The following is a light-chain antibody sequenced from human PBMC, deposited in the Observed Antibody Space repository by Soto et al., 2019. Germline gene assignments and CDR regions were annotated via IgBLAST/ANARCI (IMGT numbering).Light chain of an antibody. Sequence: EIVLTQSPGTLSFSTGERAPLSLRASQRVSSGYLAWYQQKPGQAPRLLIYGASNRATDIPDRFSGRGSGTDFTLTISRLEPEDFAVYYCQQYGSSPPSSTFGQGTRLEIK. CDR2: GAS. J-gene: IGKJ5*01. V-gene: IGKV3-20*01. CDR3: QQYGSSPPSST. CDR1: QRVSSGY.